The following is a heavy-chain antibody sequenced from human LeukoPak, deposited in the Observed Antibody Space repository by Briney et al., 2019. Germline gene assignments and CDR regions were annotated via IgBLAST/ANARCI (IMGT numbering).Heavy chain of an antibody. Sequence: GGSLRLSCAASGFTLSSYWMSWVRQAPRRGVEWVANTKEDGSEKRDVDSVKGRFTISRDNAKNSLYLQMNSLRVEDTAVYYCVRDKLVGPSRLDHWGQGTLVTVSS. J-gene: IGHJ4*02. CDR1: GFTLSSYW. D-gene: IGHD1-26*01. CDR2: TKEDGSEK. CDR3: VRDKLVGPSRLDH. V-gene: IGHV3-7*01.